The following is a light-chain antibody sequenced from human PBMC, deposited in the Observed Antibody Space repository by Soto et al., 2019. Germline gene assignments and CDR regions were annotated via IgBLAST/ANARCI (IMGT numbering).Light chain of an antibody. CDR1: SGHSGYI. CDR2: LEGSGSY. V-gene: IGLV4-60*03. Sequence: QSVLTQSSSASASLGSSVKLTCTLSSGHSGYIIAWHQQQPGKAPRYLMKLEGSGSYDRGSGVPDRFSGSSSGADRYLTISNPQSEDEADYYCETWGSNTHVIFGGGTKLTVL. J-gene: IGLJ2*01. CDR3: ETWGSNTHVI.